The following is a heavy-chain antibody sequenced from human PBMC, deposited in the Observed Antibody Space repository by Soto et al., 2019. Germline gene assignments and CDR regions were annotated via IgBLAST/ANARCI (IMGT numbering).Heavy chain of an antibody. Sequence: QVQLVQSGGEVKKPGASVKVSCKASGYTFTNYGISWVRQAPGQGLEWMGWINVYNGNTNHAQKVQGRVTMTTDTSTSIAYMELRSLRSDDTAVYYCARGVGSGSYYNQYNWFDPWGQGTLVTVSS. J-gene: IGHJ5*02. CDR1: GYTFTNYG. V-gene: IGHV1-18*01. D-gene: IGHD3-10*01. CDR2: INVYNGNT. CDR3: ARGVGSGSYYNQYNWFDP.